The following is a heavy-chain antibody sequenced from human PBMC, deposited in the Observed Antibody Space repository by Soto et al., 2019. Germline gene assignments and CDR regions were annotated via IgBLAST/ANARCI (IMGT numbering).Heavy chain of an antibody. CDR3: ARDAVILLYFVWSTKYNWFVP. J-gene: IGHJ5*02. D-gene: IGHD3-9*01. V-gene: IGHV1-69*04. CDR2: IIPILGIA. CDR1: GGTFSSYT. Sequence: ASVKVSCKASGGTFSSYTISWVRQAPGQGLEWMGRIIPILGIANYAQKFQGRVTLTADKSTSTAYLELSSLRSEDTAVYYCARDAVILLYFVWSTKYNWFVPWGQGTLVTVSS.